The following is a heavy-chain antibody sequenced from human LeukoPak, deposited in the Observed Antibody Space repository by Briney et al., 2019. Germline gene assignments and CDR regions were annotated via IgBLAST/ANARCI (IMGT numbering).Heavy chain of an antibody. Sequence: PSETLSLTCTVSGGSISSSSYYWGWIRQPPGKGLEWIGSIYFSGSAYYNPSLKSRVTISVDTSKNQFSLKLSSVTAADTAVYYCASGDSSGYYWQRRVWFDPWGQGTLVTVSS. CDR2: IYFSGSA. CDR3: ASGDSSGYYWQRRVWFDP. V-gene: IGHV4-39*07. CDR1: GGSISSSSYY. J-gene: IGHJ5*02. D-gene: IGHD3-22*01.